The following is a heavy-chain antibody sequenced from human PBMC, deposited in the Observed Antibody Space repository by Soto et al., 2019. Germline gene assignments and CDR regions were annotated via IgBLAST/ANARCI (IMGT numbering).Heavy chain of an antibody. CDR2: ISYDGSNK. V-gene: IGHV3-30-3*01. CDR3: ARESELGGTAEYFDY. J-gene: IGHJ4*02. CDR1: GFTFGSYA. D-gene: IGHD1-1*01. Sequence: QVQLVESGGGVVQPGRSLRLSCAASGFTFGSYAMHWVRQAPGKGLEWVAVISYDGSNKYYADSVKGRFTISRDNSKNTLYLQMNSLRAEDTAVYYCARESELGGTAEYFDYWGQGTLVTVSS.